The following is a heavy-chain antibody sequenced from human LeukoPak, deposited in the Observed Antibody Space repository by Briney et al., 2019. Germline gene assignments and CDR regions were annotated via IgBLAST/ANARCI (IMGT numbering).Heavy chain of an antibody. CDR2: IYYSGST. CDR1: GGSISSYY. Sequence: SETLSLTCTVSGGSISSYYWSWIRQPPGKGLEWIGYIYYSGSTNYNPSLKSRVTISVDTSKNQFSLRLSSVTAADTAVYYCARSNRWLPEVYFDYWGQGTLVTVSS. D-gene: IGHD5-24*01. V-gene: IGHV4-59*01. CDR3: ARSNRWLPEVYFDY. J-gene: IGHJ4*02.